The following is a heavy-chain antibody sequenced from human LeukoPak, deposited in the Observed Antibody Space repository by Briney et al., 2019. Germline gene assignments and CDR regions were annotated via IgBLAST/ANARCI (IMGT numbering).Heavy chain of an antibody. J-gene: IGHJ4*02. Sequence: PGGSLRLSCAASGFTFSSYAMSWVRQAPGKGLEWVSAISGSGGSTYYGDSVKGRFTISRDNSKNTLYLQMNRLRAGDTAVYYCAKDRGYCSSTRCSVFDDWGQGTLVTVSS. CDR3: AKDRGYCSSTRCSVFDD. V-gene: IGHV3-23*01. CDR1: GFTFSSYA. CDR2: ISGSGGST. D-gene: IGHD2-2*01.